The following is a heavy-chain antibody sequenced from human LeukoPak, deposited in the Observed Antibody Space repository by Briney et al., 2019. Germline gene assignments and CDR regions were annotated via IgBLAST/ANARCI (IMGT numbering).Heavy chain of an antibody. J-gene: IGHJ4*02. D-gene: IGHD3-22*01. V-gene: IGHV3-30*18. CDR2: ISYDGSKK. Sequence: GGSLRLSCAASGFRFSNYAMHWVRQAPGKGLEWVAGISYDGSKKYYADSVKGRFTISRDNSKNTLYLQMNSLRADDTAMYYCAKRYDTTVYSINSDYWGQGTLVTVSS. CDR3: AKRYDTTVYSINSDY. CDR1: GFRFSNYA.